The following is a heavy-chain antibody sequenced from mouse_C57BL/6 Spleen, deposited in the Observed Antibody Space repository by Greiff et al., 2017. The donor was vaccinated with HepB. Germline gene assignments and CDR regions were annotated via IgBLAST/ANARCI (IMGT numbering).Heavy chain of an antibody. J-gene: IGHJ2*01. V-gene: IGHV1-78*01. D-gene: IGHD2-14*01. CDR3: ARAYYRVPYYFDY. CDR2: IYPRDGST. Sequence: VKLQQSDAELVKPGASVKISCKVSGYTFPDHTIHWMKQRPEQGLEWIGYIYPRDGSTKYNEKFTGKATLTADKSSSTAYMQLNSLTSEDSAFYFCARAYYRVPYYFDYWGQGTTLTVSS. CDR1: GYTFPDHT.